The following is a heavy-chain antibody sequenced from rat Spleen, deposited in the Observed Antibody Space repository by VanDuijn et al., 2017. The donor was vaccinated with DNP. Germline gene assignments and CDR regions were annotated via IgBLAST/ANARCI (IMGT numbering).Heavy chain of an antibody. CDR2: ISPSGGST. CDR3: ATDEEGIPYFDY. J-gene: IGHJ2*01. V-gene: IGHV5-19*01. Sequence: EVQLVESGGGLVQPGRSLKLSCAASGFTFSNYGMHWIRQAPTKGLEWVASISPSGGSTYYRDSVKGRFTISRDNAKSTLYLQMDSLRSEDTATYYCATDEEGIPYFDYWGQGVMVTVSS. CDR1: GFTFSNYG. D-gene: IGHD1-11*01.